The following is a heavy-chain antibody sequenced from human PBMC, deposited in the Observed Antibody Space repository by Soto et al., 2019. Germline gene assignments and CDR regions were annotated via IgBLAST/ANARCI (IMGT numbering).Heavy chain of an antibody. CDR1: GFTFSNAW. CDR2: IKSMTDGGTR. J-gene: IGHJ6*02. Sequence: EVQLVESGGGLVKPGGSLRLSCAASGFTFSNAWMTWVRQAPGKGLEWVGHIKSMTDGGTRNYAAPVKGRFTISRDDSKNTLYLQMNSLKTEDTAVYYCTTHSADIVLMPATYGMDVWVQWTTVAVSS. D-gene: IGHD2-8*01. V-gene: IGHV3-15*01. CDR3: TTHSADIVLMPATYGMDV.